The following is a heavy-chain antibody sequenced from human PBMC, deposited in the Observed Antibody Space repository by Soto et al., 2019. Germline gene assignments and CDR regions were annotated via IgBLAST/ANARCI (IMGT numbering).Heavy chain of an antibody. CDR3: AREREELERRSPRSLSY. D-gene: IGHD1-1*01. V-gene: IGHV1-3*01. CDR1: GYTFTSYA. Sequence: GASVKVSCKASGYTFTSYAMHWVRQAPGQRLEWMGWINAGNGNTKYSQKFQGRVTITRDTSASTAYMELSSLRSEDTAVYYCAREREELERRSPRSLSYWGQGTLVTVSS. CDR2: INAGNGNT. J-gene: IGHJ4*02.